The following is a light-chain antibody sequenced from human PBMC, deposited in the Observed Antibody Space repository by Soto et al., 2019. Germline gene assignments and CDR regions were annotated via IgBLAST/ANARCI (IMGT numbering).Light chain of an antibody. V-gene: IGKV3-20*01. CDR3: QQFGVSPT. CDR2: GAS. J-gene: IGKJ4*01. Sequence: EIVLTQSPGTLSLSPGERATLSCSASQTISDTFLAWYQQKPGQAPRLLIYGASSRATDIPDRFSGTGSGTDFTLTIDRLEPEDVAVYYCQQFGVSPTFGGGTKVEIK. CDR1: QTISDTF.